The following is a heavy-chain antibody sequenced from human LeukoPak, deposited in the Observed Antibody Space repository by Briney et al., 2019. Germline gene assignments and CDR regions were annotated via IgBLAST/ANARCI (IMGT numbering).Heavy chain of an antibody. J-gene: IGHJ6*02. Sequence: GGSLRLSCAASGFTFSSYSMNWVRRAPGKGLEWVSSISSSSSYIYYADSVKGRFTISRDNAKNSLYLQMNSLRAEDTAVYYCARVDGYVYYYYYGMDVWGQGTTVTVSS. V-gene: IGHV3-21*01. CDR1: GFTFSSYS. CDR3: ARVDGYVYYYYYGMDV. CDR2: ISSSSSYI. D-gene: IGHD5-24*01.